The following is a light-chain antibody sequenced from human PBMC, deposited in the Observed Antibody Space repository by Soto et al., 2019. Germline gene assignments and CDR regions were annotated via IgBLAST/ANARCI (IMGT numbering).Light chain of an antibody. CDR3: KQYYSHRT. CDR1: QNINDY. J-gene: IGKJ1*01. CDR2: DAS. V-gene: IGKV1-5*01. Sequence: DIQMTQSPSTLSASVGDRVTITCRASQNINDYLAWYQQKPGKSPKLLIYDASTLDSGVPSRFSGSGSGTQFNLTISGLQHDDFAPYYCKQYYSHRTFGQGTKVQLK.